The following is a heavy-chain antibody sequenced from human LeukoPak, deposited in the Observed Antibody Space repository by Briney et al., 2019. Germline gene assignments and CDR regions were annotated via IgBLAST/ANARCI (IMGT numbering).Heavy chain of an antibody. CDR2: FNSDGSRI. D-gene: IGHD3-9*01. Sequence: GGSLRLSCAASGFTFSSYWMHWVRQAPGKGLVWVSRFNSDGSRISYADSVKGRFTISRDNAKNTLYLQMNSLRAEDTAVYYCAPEVHNFDWSYLPDYWGQGTLVTVSS. CDR3: APEVHNFDWSYLPDY. V-gene: IGHV3-74*01. J-gene: IGHJ4*02. CDR1: GFTFSSYW.